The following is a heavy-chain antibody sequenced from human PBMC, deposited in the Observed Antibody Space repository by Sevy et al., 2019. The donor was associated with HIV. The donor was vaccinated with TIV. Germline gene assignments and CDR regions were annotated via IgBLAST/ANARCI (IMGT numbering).Heavy chain of an antibody. V-gene: IGHV3-11*06. Sequence: GGSLRLSCAASEFTFSDYYMSWIRQAPGKGLEWVSYISTGSTYTSYSDSVKGRFTISRDNARNSLYLQMNSLRAEDTAVYYWARVRYDSGSYYEDYWGQGTLVTVSS. J-gene: IGHJ4*02. CDR3: ARVRYDSGSYYEDY. CDR2: ISTGSTYT. CDR1: EFTFSDYY. D-gene: IGHD3-10*01.